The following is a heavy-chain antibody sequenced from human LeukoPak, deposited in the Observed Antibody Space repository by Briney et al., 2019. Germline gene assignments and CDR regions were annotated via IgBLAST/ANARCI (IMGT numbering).Heavy chain of an antibody. V-gene: IGHV4-61*02. J-gene: IGHJ3*02. CDR2: ISTGGST. CDR1: GGSISSGGYY. Sequence: SETLSLTCTVSGGSISSGGYYWSWIRQPAGKGLEWIGRISTGGSTNYNPSLKSRLTMSVDTSKNQFSLKLNSVTAADTAVYYCARVNDFWSAYWNAFDIWGQGTMVTVSS. CDR3: ARVNDFWSAYWNAFDI. D-gene: IGHD3-3*01.